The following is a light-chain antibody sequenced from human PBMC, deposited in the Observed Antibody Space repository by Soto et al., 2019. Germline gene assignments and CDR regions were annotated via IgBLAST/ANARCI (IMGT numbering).Light chain of an antibody. Sequence: DVVMTQSPLSLPVTLGQPASISCRSSQSLAYSDGNTYLNWFQQRPGQSPRRLIYKVSNRDSGVPDRFSGSGSGTDFTLKISRVEAEDGGVYYCMQGTRWPPYTFGQGTKLEIK. CDR3: MQGTRWPPYT. J-gene: IGKJ2*01. CDR1: QSLAYSDGNTY. CDR2: KVS. V-gene: IGKV2-30*01.